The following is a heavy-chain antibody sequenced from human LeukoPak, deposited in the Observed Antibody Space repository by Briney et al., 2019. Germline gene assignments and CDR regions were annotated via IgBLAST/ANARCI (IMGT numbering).Heavy chain of an antibody. V-gene: IGHV3-48*03. CDR1: GFTFSSYE. D-gene: IGHD3-10*01. J-gene: IGHJ4*02. Sequence: SGGSLRLSCAASGFTFSSYEMNWIRQAPGKGLEWVSYISSSGSTIYYADSVKGRFTISRDNAKNSLYLQMNSLRAEDTAVYYCARSGVRGARYYFDYWGQGTLVTVSS. CDR3: ARSGVRGARYYFDY. CDR2: ISSSGSTI.